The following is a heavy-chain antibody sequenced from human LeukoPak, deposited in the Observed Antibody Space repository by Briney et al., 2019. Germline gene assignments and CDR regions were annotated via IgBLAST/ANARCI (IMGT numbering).Heavy chain of an antibody. J-gene: IGHJ3*02. D-gene: IGHD3-10*01. Sequence: KTSQTLSLTCTVSGGSISSGDYYWSWIRQPPGKGLEWIGYIYYSGSTYYNPSLKSRVTISVDTSKNQFSLKLSSVTAADTAVYYCAREGGSGIDPKDAFDIWGQGTMVTVSS. V-gene: IGHV4-30-4*01. CDR2: IYYSGST. CDR1: GGSISSGDYY. CDR3: AREGGSGIDPKDAFDI.